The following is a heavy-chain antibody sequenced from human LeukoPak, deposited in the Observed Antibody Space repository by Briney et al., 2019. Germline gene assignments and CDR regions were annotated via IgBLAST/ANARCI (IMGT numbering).Heavy chain of an antibody. V-gene: IGHV3-48*03. D-gene: IGHD2-15*01. CDR2: ISSGGNSK. Sequence: GGSLRLSCEASGFRIRTYEMNWVRQAPGKGLEWVSYISSGGNSKYYADSVKGRFTVSRDNIKNSLYLQMNSLRAEATAVYYCARDHMVEVGSYGLDVWGQGTSVTVSS. CDR3: ARDHMVEVGSYGLDV. CDR1: GFRIRTYE. J-gene: IGHJ6*02.